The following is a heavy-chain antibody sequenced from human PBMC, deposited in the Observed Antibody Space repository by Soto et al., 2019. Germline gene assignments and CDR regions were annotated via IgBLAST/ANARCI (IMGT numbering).Heavy chain of an antibody. J-gene: IGHJ6*02. V-gene: IGHV3-30*03. CDR3: AGALENPYFYYGLNF. Sequence: QSGGSLRLSCAASGFTFSRYGMHWVRQAPGMGLEWVTVISYDGSNKHYADSVKGRFTISRDNSKSTLYLQMNSLRVEDTATYYCAGALENPYFYYGLNFWGQGTTVTVSS. CDR2: ISYDGSNK. D-gene: IGHD1-1*01. CDR1: GFTFSRYG.